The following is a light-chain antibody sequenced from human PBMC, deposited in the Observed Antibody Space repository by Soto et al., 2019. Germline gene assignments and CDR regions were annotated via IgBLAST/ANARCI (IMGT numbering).Light chain of an antibody. CDR1: SSNIGSNT. CDR2: SNN. Sequence: QSVLTXPPSASGTPGQRVTISCSGSSSNIGSNTVNWYQQLPGTAPKLLIYSNNQRPSGVPDRFSGSKSGTSASLAISGLQSEDEADYYCAAWDDSLNASYVFGTGTKVTVL. J-gene: IGLJ1*01. V-gene: IGLV1-44*01. CDR3: AAWDDSLNASYV.